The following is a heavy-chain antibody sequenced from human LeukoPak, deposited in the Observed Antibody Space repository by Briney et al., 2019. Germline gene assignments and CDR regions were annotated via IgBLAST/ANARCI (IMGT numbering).Heavy chain of an antibody. V-gene: IGHV1-69*13. CDR2: IISIFGTA. CDR3: ATFEYSSSFDY. CDR1: GGTFSSYA. Sequence: SVKVSCKASGGTFSSYAISWVRQAPGQGLEWMGGIISIFGTANYAQKFQGRVTITADEYTSTAYMELSSLRSEDTAVYYCATFEYSSSFDYWGQGTLVTVSS. D-gene: IGHD6-6*01. J-gene: IGHJ4*02.